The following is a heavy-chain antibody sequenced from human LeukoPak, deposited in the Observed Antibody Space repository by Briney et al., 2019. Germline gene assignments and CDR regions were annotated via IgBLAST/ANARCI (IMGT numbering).Heavy chain of an antibody. CDR1: GFTFDDYA. CDR2: ISWNSGSI. CDR3: AKESGSFPWYMDV. D-gene: IGHD1-26*01. Sequence: GGSLRLSCAASGFTFDDYAMHWVRQAPGKGLEWVSGISWNSGSIGYADSVKGRFTISRDNAKNSLYLQMNSLRAEDTAVYYCAKESGSFPWYMDVWGKGTTVTVSS. V-gene: IGHV3-9*01. J-gene: IGHJ6*03.